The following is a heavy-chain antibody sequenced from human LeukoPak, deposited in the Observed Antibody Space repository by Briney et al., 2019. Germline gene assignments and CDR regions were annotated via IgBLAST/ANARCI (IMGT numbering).Heavy chain of an antibody. V-gene: IGHV4-31*03. J-gene: IGHJ6*03. CDR3: NVGTRYYYYYYYMDV. CDR1: GGSISSGGYY. CDR2: IYYSGST. Sequence: SQTLSLTCTVSGGSISSGGYYWSWIRQHPGKGLEWIGYIYYSGSTYYNPSLKSRVTISVGTSKNQFSLKLSSVTAADTAVYYCNVGTRYYYYYYYMDVWGKGTTVTVSS. D-gene: IGHD4-23*01.